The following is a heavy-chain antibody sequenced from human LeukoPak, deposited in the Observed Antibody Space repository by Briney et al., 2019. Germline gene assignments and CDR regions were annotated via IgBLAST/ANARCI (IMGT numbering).Heavy chain of an antibody. Sequence: SETLSLTCTVSGGSINFYYWSWIRQPPGKGLEWIGYIYYIGNTNYNPSLKSRVTISVDTSKNQFSLTLTSVTAADTAIYYCARGGWNDFFDYWGQGTLVTVYS. J-gene: IGHJ4*02. CDR1: GGSINFYY. CDR2: IYYIGNT. V-gene: IGHV4-59*01. CDR3: ARGGWNDFFDY. D-gene: IGHD1-1*01.